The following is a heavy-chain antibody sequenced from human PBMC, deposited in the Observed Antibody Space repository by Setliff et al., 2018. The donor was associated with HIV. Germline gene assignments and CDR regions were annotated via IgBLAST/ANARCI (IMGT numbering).Heavy chain of an antibody. Sequence: ASVKVSCKASGYTLTSYEINWERQAPGQGLECVGVISPTGGTTSYSQKFQGRVILTRDKSTNTVYMDLSSLKSEDTAVYYCVREARGGYFDYWGQGTLVTVSS. D-gene: IGHD2-15*01. J-gene: IGHJ4*02. CDR3: VREARGGYFDY. CDR2: ISPTGGTT. V-gene: IGHV1-46*01. CDR1: GYTLTSYE.